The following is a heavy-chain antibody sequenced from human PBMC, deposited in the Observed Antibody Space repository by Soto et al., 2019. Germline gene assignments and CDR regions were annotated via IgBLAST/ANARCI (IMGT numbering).Heavy chain of an antibody. D-gene: IGHD6-19*01. J-gene: IGHJ4*02. CDR1: GYTFTGYA. V-gene: IGHV1-3*01. CDR3: ARAVAVAADFDY. Sequence: ASVKLSCKDSGYTFTGYAMHWVRQAPGQRLEWMGWINAGNGNTKYSQKFQGRVTITRDTSASTAYMELSSLRSEDTAVYYCARAVAVAADFDYWGQGTLVTVSS. CDR2: INAGNGNT.